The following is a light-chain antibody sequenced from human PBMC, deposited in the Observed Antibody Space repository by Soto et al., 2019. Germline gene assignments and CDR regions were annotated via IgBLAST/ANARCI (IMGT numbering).Light chain of an antibody. CDR3: QQHETLIT. Sequence: EIVLTQSPGTLSLSPGERATLFCRASQGVSRSYFAWYQQKPGQAPRLLIYAASSRATGVPDRFSGSGSGTDFTLTISRLEPEDFALYYCQQHETLITFGQGTRLEIK. J-gene: IGKJ5*01. CDR1: QGVSRSY. CDR2: AAS. V-gene: IGKV3-20*01.